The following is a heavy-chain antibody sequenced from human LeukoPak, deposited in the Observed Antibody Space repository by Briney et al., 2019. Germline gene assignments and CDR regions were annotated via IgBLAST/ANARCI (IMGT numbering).Heavy chain of an antibody. CDR2: IWYDGSNK. V-gene: IGHV3-33*01. Sequence: PGGSLRLSCAASGFTFSSYGMHWVRQAPGKGLEWLAVIWYDGSNKYYADSVKGRFTISRDNSKNTLYLQMNSLRAEDTAVYYCARGNASPYYFDYWGQGTLVTVSS. CDR3: ARGNASPYYFDY. D-gene: IGHD2-2*01. CDR1: GFTFSSYG. J-gene: IGHJ4*02.